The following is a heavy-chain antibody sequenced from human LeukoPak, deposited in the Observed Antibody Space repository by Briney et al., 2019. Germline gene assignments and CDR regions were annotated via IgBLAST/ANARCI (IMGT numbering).Heavy chain of an antibody. CDR3: AGHHPRNTVDF. CDR2: ISDIGSI. V-gene: IGHV4-59*08. J-gene: IGHJ4*02. CDR1: GGSISSYY. Sequence: SETLSLTCTVSGGSISSYYWSWIRQPPGKGLEWIAYISDIGSINYNPSLKSRVTISSDTSKNQFSLKLSSVTAADTAVYYCAGHHPRNTVDFWGQGTLVTVSS. D-gene: IGHD2/OR15-2a*01.